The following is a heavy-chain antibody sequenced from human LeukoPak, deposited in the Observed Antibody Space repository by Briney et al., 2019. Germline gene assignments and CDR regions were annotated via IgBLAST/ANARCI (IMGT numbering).Heavy chain of an antibody. Sequence: ASVKVSCKASGYTFTSYDTNWVRQATGQGLEWMGWMNPNSGNTGYAQKFQGRVTMTRNTSISKAYMELSSLRSEDTAVYYCARGFYDILTGSYYFDYWGQGTLVTVSS. D-gene: IGHD3-9*01. CDR2: MNPNSGNT. CDR1: GYTFTSYD. J-gene: IGHJ4*02. CDR3: ARGFYDILTGSYYFDY. V-gene: IGHV1-8*01.